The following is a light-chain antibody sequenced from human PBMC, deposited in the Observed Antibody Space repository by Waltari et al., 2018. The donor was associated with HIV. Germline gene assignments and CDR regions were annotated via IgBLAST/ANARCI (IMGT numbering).Light chain of an antibody. CDR1: SSNIGAGYD. J-gene: IGLJ3*02. V-gene: IGLV1-40*01. Sequence: QSVLTQPPSVSGAPGQRVTISCTGSSSNIGAGYDVHWYQHLPGTAPKLLIYGNTTRPSGAPDRFAGAKSGTSASLAITGRQADDEADYYCQSYDSSLSGVFGGGTKLTVL. CDR2: GNT. CDR3: QSYDSSLSGV.